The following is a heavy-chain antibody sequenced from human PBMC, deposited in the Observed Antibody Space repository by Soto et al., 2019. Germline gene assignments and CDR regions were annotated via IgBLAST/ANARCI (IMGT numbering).Heavy chain of an antibody. CDR2: INHSGST. D-gene: IGHD6-13*01. V-gene: IGHV4-34*01. CDR1: GGSFSGYY. J-gene: IGHJ5*02. CDR3: ARALSSRWFGRRRNWFDP. Sequence: SETLSLTCAVYGGSFSGYYWSWIRQPPGKGLEWIGEINHSGSTNYNPSLKSRVTISVDTSKNQFSLKLSSVTAADTAVYYCARALSSRWFGRRRNWFDPWGQGTLVTVSS.